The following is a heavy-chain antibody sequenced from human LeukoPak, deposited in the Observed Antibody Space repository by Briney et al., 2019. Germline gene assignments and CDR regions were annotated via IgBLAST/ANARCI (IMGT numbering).Heavy chain of an antibody. CDR1: GGTFSSYA. J-gene: IGHJ6*02. Sequence: PLASVKVSCKASGGTFSSYAISWVRQAPGQGLEWMGGIIPIFGTANYAQKFQGRVTITADESTSTAYMELSSLRSEDTAVYYCASRGYSPNYYYYGMDVWGQGTTVTVSS. D-gene: IGHD2-15*01. CDR2: IIPIFGTA. V-gene: IGHV1-69*13. CDR3: ASRGYSPNYYYYGMDV.